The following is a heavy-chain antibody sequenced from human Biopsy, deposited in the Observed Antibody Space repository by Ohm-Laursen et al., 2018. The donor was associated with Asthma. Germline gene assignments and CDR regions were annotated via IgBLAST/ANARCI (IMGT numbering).Heavy chain of an antibody. CDR2: IHYSGST. CDR3: ARGISRVTGLFDHFDS. D-gene: IGHD2-21*02. Sequence: TLSLTCTVSGVSIRSYYWTWIRQPPGKGLEWIGNIHYSGSTYSNPSLKSRVTISVDTSKNQFSLKLRSVTVADAAVYYCARGISRVTGLFDHFDSWGQGTLVTVSS. CDR1: GVSIRSYY. J-gene: IGHJ4*02. V-gene: IGHV4-59*01.